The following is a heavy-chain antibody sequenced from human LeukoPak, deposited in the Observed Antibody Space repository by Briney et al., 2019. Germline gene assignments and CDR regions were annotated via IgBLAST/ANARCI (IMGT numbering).Heavy chain of an antibody. V-gene: IGHV3-7*01. CDR2: IKQDGSEK. Sequence: GGSLRLSCAASGFILSNYWMSWVRQAPGKGPEWVANIKQDGSEKYYVDSVKGRFAISRDNAKNSLYLQMNSLRAEDTAVYYCARYGNGAWLAHYSLDIWGQETMVTVSA. CDR3: ARYGNGAWLAHYSLDI. J-gene: IGHJ3*02. D-gene: IGHD6-19*01. CDR1: GFILSNYW.